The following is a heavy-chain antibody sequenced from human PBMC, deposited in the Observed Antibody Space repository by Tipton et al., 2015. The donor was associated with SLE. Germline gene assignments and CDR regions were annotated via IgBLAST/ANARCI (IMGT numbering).Heavy chain of an antibody. CDR1: GGSIRSDY. Sequence: TLSLTCTVSGGSIRSDYWNWIRQPPGKGLEWIGYINYSGSTNYNPSLKSRVTIPVDTSKNQFSLKLSCVTAADTAVYYCARTGFYYVPYFQHWGQGTLVTVSS. D-gene: IGHD3-10*02. CDR2: INYSGST. J-gene: IGHJ1*01. V-gene: IGHV4-59*12. CDR3: ARTGFYYVPYFQH.